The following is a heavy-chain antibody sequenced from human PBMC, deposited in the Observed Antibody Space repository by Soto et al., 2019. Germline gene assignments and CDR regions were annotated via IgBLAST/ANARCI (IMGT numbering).Heavy chain of an antibody. CDR2: IIPIFGTA. V-gene: IGHV1-69*13. CDR1: GGTFSSYA. J-gene: IGHJ6*04. D-gene: IGHD2-2*01. Sequence: GASVKVSCKASGGTFSSYAISWVRQAPGQGLEWMGGIIPIFGTANYAQKFQGRVTITADESTSTAYMELSSLRSEDTAVYYCAGNTLVPAAISYRYYYGMDVWGKGTTVTVSS. CDR3: AGNTLVPAAISYRYYYGMDV.